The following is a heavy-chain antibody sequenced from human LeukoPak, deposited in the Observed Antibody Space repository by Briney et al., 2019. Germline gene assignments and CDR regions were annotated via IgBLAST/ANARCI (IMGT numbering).Heavy chain of an antibody. CDR3: ARAFHTGWSGYHHFDY. CDR2: ISAYNGNT. Sequence: ASVKVSCKASGYTFTSYGISWVRQAPGQGLEWMGWISAYNGNTNYAQKLQGRVTITRDTSISTAYMELSRLRSDDPAVYYCARAFHTGWSGYHHFDYWGQGTLVTVSS. V-gene: IGHV1-18*01. J-gene: IGHJ4*02. D-gene: IGHD3-3*01. CDR1: GYTFTSYG.